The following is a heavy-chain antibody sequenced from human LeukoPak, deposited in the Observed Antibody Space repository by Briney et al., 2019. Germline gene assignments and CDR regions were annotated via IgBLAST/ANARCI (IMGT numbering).Heavy chain of an antibody. Sequence: PGGSLRLSCAASEFTFSSYSMNWVRQAPGKGLEWVSYISSSSSTTYYADSVEGRFTISRDNAKNSLYLQMNSLRAEDTAVYYCARELAGHYYGSGSSFDYWGQGTLVTVSS. D-gene: IGHD3-10*01. CDR1: EFTFSSYS. J-gene: IGHJ4*02. CDR2: ISSSSSTT. V-gene: IGHV3-48*04. CDR3: ARELAGHYYGSGSSFDY.